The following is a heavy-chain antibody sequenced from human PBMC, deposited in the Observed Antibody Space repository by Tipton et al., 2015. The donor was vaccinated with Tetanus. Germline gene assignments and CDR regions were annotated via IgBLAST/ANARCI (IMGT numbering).Heavy chain of an antibody. V-gene: IGHV4-39*01. CDR3: ARGPMVRGVTRFDY. Sequence: TLSLTCTVSGDSISSSEYYWGWIRQPPGEGLEWIASVYYDGSAYTNPSLKSRIATSIDTSGSQFSLKLSSVTAADTAVYYCARGPMVRGVTRFDYWGQGTLVTVSS. J-gene: IGHJ4*02. CDR2: VYYDGSA. CDR1: GDSISSSEYY. D-gene: IGHD3-10*01.